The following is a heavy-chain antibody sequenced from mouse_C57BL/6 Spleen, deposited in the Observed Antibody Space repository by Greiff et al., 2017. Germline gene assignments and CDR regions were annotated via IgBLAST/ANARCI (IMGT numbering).Heavy chain of an antibody. CDR1: GYSFTSYY. Sequence: QVQLKESGPELVKPGASVKISCKASGYSFTSYYIHWVKQRPGQGLEWIGWIYPGSGNTKYNEKFKGKATLTADTSSSTAYMQLSSLTSEDSAVYYCAIYYYYAMDYWGQGTSVTVSS. CDR3: AIYYYYAMDY. J-gene: IGHJ4*01. CDR2: IYPGSGNT. V-gene: IGHV1-66*01.